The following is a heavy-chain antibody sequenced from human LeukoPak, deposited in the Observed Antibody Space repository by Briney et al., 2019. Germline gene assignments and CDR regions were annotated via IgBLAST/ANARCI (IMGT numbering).Heavy chain of an antibody. CDR1: GFTFSSYG. V-gene: IGHV3-30*03. Sequence: GGSLRLSCAASGFTFSSYGMHWVRQAPGKGLEWGAVISYDGSNKYYADSVKGRFTIFRDNSKNTLYLQMNSLRAEDTAVYYCAREGIAAAGQMPFFDYWGQGTLVTVSS. D-gene: IGHD6-13*01. J-gene: IGHJ4*02. CDR3: AREGIAAAGQMPFFDY. CDR2: ISYDGSNK.